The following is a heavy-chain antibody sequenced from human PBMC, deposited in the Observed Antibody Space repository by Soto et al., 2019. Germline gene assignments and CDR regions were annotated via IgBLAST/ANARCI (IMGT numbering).Heavy chain of an antibody. V-gene: IGHV1-3*01. CDR2: INAGNGNT. CDR1: GYTFTGYA. D-gene: IGHD1-26*01. CDR3: ARTLVGATPADY. J-gene: IGHJ4*02. Sequence: ASVKVSCKASGYTFTGYAMHWVRQAPGQRLEWMGWINAGNGNTKYSQKFQGRVTITRDTSASTAYMELSSLRSEDTAVYYCARTLVGATPADYWGQGTLVTSPQ.